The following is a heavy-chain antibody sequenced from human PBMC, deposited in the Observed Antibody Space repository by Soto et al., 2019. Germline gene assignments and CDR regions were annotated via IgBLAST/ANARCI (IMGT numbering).Heavy chain of an antibody. D-gene: IGHD3-10*02. J-gene: IGHJ6*02. CDR2: IIPVFGAA. CDR3: ARARGPSMLRYYYGLDV. CDR1: GGTFSTYA. V-gene: IGHV1-69*13. Sequence: SVKVSCKASGGTFSTYAISWVRQAPGQGLEWMGGIIPVFGAANYTQKFQGRVTITADESTRTVYMELSSLRSEDTAVYYCARARGPSMLRYYYGLDVCGQGPTVTVYS.